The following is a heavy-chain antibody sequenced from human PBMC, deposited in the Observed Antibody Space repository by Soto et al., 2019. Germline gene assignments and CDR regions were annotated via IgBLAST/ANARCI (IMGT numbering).Heavy chain of an antibody. J-gene: IGHJ4*02. Sequence: QVPLVESGGGVVQPGRSLRLSCAASGFTFSSYAMHWVRQAPGKGLEWVAVISYDGSNKYYADSVKGRFTISRDNSKNTLYLQMNSLRAEDTAVYYCAREGGLRYFDWLSYYFDYWGQGTLVTVSS. V-gene: IGHV3-30-3*01. D-gene: IGHD3-9*01. CDR3: AREGGLRYFDWLSYYFDY. CDR1: GFTFSSYA. CDR2: ISYDGSNK.